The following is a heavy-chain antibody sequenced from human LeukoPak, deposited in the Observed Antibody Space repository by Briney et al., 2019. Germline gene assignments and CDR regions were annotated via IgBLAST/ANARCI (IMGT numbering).Heavy chain of an antibody. D-gene: IGHD3-16*02. CDR2: INPNSGGT. CDR3: ASGRTLSSLGELSSDSFDY. CDR1: GYTFTGYY. Sequence: ASVKVSCKASGYTFTGYYMYWVRQAPGQGLEWMGWINPNSGGTNNAQKFQGRVTMTRDTSISTAYMELSRLRSDDTAVYYCASGRTLSSLGELSSDSFDYWGQGTLVTVSS. V-gene: IGHV1-2*02. J-gene: IGHJ4*02.